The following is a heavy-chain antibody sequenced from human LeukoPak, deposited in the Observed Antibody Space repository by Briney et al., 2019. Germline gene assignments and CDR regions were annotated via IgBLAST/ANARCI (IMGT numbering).Heavy chain of an antibody. Sequence: GRSLRLSCAASGLTFSSYAMHWVRQAPGKGLEWVAVISYDGSNKYYADSVKGRFTISRDNSKNTLYLQMSSLRAEDTAVYYCARVSVSDAFDIWGQGTMVTVSS. J-gene: IGHJ3*02. V-gene: IGHV3-30-3*01. CDR1: GLTFSSYA. D-gene: IGHD3-10*01. CDR2: ISYDGSNK. CDR3: ARVSVSDAFDI.